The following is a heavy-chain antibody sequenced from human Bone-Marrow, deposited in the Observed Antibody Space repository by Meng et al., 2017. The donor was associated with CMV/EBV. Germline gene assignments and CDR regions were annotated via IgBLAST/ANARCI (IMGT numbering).Heavy chain of an antibody. V-gene: IGHV4-34*01. D-gene: IGHD3-10*01. J-gene: IGHJ5*02. CDR1: GGSFSGYY. CDR3: ARASPLSGSFA. Sequence: GSLRLSCAVYGGSFSGYYWSWIRQPPGKGLEWIGEINHSGSTNYNPSLKSRVTISVDTSKNQFSLKLSSVTAADTAVYYCARASPLSGSFAWGQGTLVTVSS. CDR2: INHSGST.